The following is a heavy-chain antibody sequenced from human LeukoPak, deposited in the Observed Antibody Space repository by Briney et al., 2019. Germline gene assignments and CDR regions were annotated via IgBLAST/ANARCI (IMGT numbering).Heavy chain of an antibody. D-gene: IGHD5-12*01. CDR1: GFTFSNYW. CDR2: INGDGTGT. V-gene: IGHV3-74*01. Sequence: GGSLRLSCAASGFTFSNYWMHWVRQAPGKGLVWVSRINGDGTGTSYADSVKGRFTISRDNAKNTLYLQMNSLRAEDTAVYYCARRRVASTFDYWGQGTLVTVSS. CDR3: ARRRVASTFDY. J-gene: IGHJ4*02.